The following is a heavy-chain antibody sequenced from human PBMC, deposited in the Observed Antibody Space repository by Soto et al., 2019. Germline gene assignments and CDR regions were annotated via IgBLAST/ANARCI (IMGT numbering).Heavy chain of an antibody. CDR3: AHRRAYLGTFDI. CDR1: GFSLSTSGVG. V-gene: IGHV2-5*02. CDR2: IYWDDDK. J-gene: IGHJ3*02. D-gene: IGHD2-2*01. Sequence: QITLKESGPTLVKPTQTLTLTCTFSGFSLSTSGVGVGWIRQPPGKALEWLALIYWDDDKRYSPSLKSRLTIPKDTSKNQVVLTRTNMDPVDTATYYCAHRRAYLGTFDIWGQGTMVTVSS.